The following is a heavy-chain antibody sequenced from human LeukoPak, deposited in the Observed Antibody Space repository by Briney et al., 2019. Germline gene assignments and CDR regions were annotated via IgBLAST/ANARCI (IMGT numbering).Heavy chain of an antibody. Sequence: GGSLRLSCAASGFTFSSYSMNWVRQAPGKGLEWVSYISSSSSTIYYADSVKGRFTISRDNAKNSLYLQMNSLRDEDTAVYYCARALRFVGIAVARSPFDHWGQGTLVTVSS. V-gene: IGHV3-48*02. CDR3: ARALRFVGIAVARSPFDH. CDR1: GFTFSSYS. D-gene: IGHD6-19*01. J-gene: IGHJ4*02. CDR2: ISSSSSTI.